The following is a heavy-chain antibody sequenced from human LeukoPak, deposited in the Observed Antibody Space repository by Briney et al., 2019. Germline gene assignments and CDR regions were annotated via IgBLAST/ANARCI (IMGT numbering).Heavy chain of an antibody. CDR3: AKDVVVVAATGDDY. CDR1: GFTFSSYA. CDR2: ISGSGGST. Sequence: PGGSVRLSCAASGFTFSSYAMSWVRQAPGKGLEWVSAISGSGGSTYYADSVQGRFTISRDNSKNTLYLQMNSLRAEDTAVYYCAKDVVVVAATGDDYWGQGTLDTVSS. V-gene: IGHV3-23*01. D-gene: IGHD2-15*01. J-gene: IGHJ4*02.